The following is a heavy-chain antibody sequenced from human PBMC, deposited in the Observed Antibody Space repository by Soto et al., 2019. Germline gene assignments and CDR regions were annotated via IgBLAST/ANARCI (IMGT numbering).Heavy chain of an antibody. CDR3: ARSGGYCSGGSCYPTLKEGYFQH. J-gene: IGHJ1*01. CDR1: GYTFTSYA. Sequence: QVQLVQSGAEVKKPGASVKVSCKASGYTFTSYAMHWVRQAPGQRLEWMGWINAGNGNTKYSQKFQGRVTITRDTSASTAYMELSSLRSEDTAVYYCARSGGYCSGGSCYPTLKEGYFQHWGQGTLVTVSS. CDR2: INAGNGNT. V-gene: IGHV1-3*01. D-gene: IGHD2-15*01.